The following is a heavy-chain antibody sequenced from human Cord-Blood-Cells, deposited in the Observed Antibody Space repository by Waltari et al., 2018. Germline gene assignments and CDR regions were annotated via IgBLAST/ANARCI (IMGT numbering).Heavy chain of an antibody. CDR3: ATLYYYDSSGYYYYYGMDV. J-gene: IGHJ6*02. D-gene: IGHD3-22*01. CDR1: GYTLTELS. Sequence: QVQLVQSGAEVKKPGASVKVSCKVSGYTLTELSMHWVRQAPGKGLEWMGGFEPEDGETIYAQKFQGRVTMTEDTSTDTAYMELSSLRSEDTAVYYCATLYYYDSSGYYYYYGMDVWGQGTTVTVSS. V-gene: IGHV1-24*01. CDR2: FEPEDGET.